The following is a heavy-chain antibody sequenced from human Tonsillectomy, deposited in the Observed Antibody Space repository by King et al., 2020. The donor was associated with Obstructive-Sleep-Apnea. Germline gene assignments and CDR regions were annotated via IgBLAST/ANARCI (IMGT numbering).Heavy chain of an antibody. J-gene: IGHJ6*02. CDR2: IFSNDEK. D-gene: IGHD1-14*01. V-gene: IGHV2-26*01. CDR3: AREIVGNDKHYYGMDF. Sequence: LTLQESGPVLVKPTETLTLTCTVSGFSLTNPRLGVSWIRQPPGKALEWLAHIFSNDEKSYSTSVKSRISISKDTSKSQVVLTLTDVDPMDTGTYYCAREIVGNDKHYYGMDFWGQGTSVTVS. CDR1: GFSLTNPRLG.